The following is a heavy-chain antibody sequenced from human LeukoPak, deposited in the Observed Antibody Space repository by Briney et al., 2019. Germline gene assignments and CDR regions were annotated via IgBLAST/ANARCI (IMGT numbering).Heavy chain of an antibody. V-gene: IGHV3-23*01. Sequence: GGSLGLSCAASGFTFSSYAMSWVRQAPGKGLEWVSAISGSGGSTYYADSVKGRFTISRDNSKNTLYLQMNSLRAEDTAVYYCAKDHYYDSSGPGGYWGQGTLVTVSS. CDR3: AKDHYYDSSGPGGY. J-gene: IGHJ4*02. CDR2: ISGSGGST. D-gene: IGHD3-22*01. CDR1: GFTFSSYA.